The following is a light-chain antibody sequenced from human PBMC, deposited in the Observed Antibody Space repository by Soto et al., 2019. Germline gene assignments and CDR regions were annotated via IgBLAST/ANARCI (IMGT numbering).Light chain of an antibody. V-gene: IGKV1-5*03. CDR2: KAS. CDR1: QSISSW. J-gene: IGKJ2*01. Sequence: DIQMTQSPSTLSASVGDRVTITCRASQSISSWLAWYQQKPGKAPKLLIYKASSLESGVPSRFSGSGSGTEFTLTISSLKPDDFATYYCQQWATFGQGTKLEIK. CDR3: QQWAT.